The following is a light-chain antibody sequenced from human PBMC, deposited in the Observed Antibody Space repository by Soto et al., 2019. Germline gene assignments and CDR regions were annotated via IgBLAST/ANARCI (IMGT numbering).Light chain of an antibody. CDR2: GAS. J-gene: IGKJ5*01. V-gene: IGKV1-5*01. Sequence: DVQMTQSPSTLSASVGGRVTITCRASQSIINWLAWYQQKPGKAPKLLIYGASSLESGVPSRFSGSGYGTDFTLTISCLQSEDFATYYCHQYYSYLVTFGQGTRREI. CDR1: QSIINW. CDR3: HQYYSYLVT.